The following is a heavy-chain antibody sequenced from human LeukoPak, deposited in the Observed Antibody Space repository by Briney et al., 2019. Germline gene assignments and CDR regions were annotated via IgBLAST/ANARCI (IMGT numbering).Heavy chain of an antibody. CDR2: MNSNSGGT. CDR1: GYTFTDYF. J-gene: IGHJ4*02. CDR3: ARDSFGHDNDFDY. Sequence: ASVKVSFKASGYTFTDYFLHWVRQAPGQGLEWMGWMNSNSGGTHYAHKFRGRVTMTRDTSISTAYMELTNLRSDDTAVYYCARDSFGHDNDFDYWGQGTLVTVSS. D-gene: IGHD3-10*01. V-gene: IGHV1-2*02.